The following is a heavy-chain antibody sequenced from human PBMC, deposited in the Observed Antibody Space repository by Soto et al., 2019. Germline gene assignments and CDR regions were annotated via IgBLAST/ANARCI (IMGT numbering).Heavy chain of an antibody. CDR1: GYTFTNYD. V-gene: IGHV1-8*01. Sequence: QVQLVQSVAEVKKPGASVKVSCKASGYTFTNYDINWVRQATGQGLEWMGWMNPNSGNTGYAQKFQGRVSMTRNTSISTAYMELSSLRSEDTAVYYCARGYYYGSGSSTDYWGQGTLVTVSS. J-gene: IGHJ4*02. CDR2: MNPNSGNT. CDR3: ARGYYYGSGSSTDY. D-gene: IGHD3-10*01.